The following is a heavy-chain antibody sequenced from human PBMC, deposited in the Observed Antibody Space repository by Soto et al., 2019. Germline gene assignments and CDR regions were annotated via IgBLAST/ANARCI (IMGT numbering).Heavy chain of an antibody. CDR1: GYTFSNYY. Sequence: QVRLLQSGAEVKKPGASVKISCKTSGYTFSNYYMTWVRQAPGQGLEWMGKVNPDGGATTYAQNFQGRVTITRAASTGTVYMERPSLTSDDTAVNYGARARRYTSWGQGTLSPVPS. D-gene: IGHD1-1*01. CDR3: ARARRYTS. CDR2: VNPDGGAT. V-gene: IGHV1-46*01. J-gene: IGHJ5*02.